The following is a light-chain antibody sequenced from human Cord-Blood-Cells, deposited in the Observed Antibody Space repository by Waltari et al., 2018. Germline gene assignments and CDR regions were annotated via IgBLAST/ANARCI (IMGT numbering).Light chain of an antibody. CDR1: QSVSSN. V-gene: IGKV3-15*01. CDR2: GAS. Sequence: IVMTQPPATLSVSPRDSATLSCRASQSVSSNLAWYQQKPGQAPRLLIYGASTWATGIPARFSGSGSGTEFTLTISSLQSEDFAVYYCQQYNNWLFTFGPGTKVDIK. J-gene: IGKJ3*01. CDR3: QQYNNWLFT.